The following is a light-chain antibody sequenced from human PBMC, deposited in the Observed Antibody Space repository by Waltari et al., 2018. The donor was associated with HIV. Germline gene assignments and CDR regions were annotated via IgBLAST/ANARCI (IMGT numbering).Light chain of an antibody. CDR1: SSDVGGSHY. J-gene: IGLJ2*01. CDR3: SSYGGTNNFIV. Sequence: QSALTPPPSASGSPGQSVPISCTGTSSDVGGSHYVSWYQQFPGKVPKLLIYEVTKRPSGVSDRFAGSKSGNTASLTVSGLQADDEADYYCSSYGGTNNFIVFGGGTKLTVL. V-gene: IGLV2-8*01. CDR2: EVT.